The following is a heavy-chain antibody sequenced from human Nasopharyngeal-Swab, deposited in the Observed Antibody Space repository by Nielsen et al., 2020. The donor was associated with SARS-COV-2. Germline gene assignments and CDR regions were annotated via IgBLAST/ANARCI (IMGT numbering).Heavy chain of an antibody. CDR3: ARPLGYCSGGTCVGTKTFDI. CDR2: VWFDGSNE. V-gene: IGHV3-33*01. CDR1: GFTFRKYA. D-gene: IGHD2-15*01. Sequence: GGSLRLSCAASGFTFRKYAMQWVRQAPGKGLEWVATVWFDGSNEYYADSVKGRFTISRDNSKSTVDLQMNSLRVEDTAVYYCARPLGYCSGGTCVGTKTFDIWSQGTMVTVSS. J-gene: IGHJ3*02.